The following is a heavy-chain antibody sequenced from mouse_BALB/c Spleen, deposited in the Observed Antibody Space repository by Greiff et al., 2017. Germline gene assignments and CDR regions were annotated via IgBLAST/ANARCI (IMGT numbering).Heavy chain of an antibody. CDR3: ARTYYGNPFAY. CDR2: FNPSNGRT. J-gene: IGHJ3*01. Sequence: QVQLQQPGAELVKPGASVKLSCKASGYTFTSYWMHWVKQRPGQGLEWIGEFNPSNGRTNYNEKFKSKATLTVDKSSSTAYMQLSSLTSEDSAVYYCARTYYGNPFAYWGQGTLVTVSA. D-gene: IGHD2-10*01. V-gene: IGHV1S81*02. CDR1: GYTFTSYW.